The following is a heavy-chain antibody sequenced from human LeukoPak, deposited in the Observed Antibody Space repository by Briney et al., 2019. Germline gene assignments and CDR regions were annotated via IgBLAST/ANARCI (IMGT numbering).Heavy chain of an antibody. CDR3: ASIEVIAVSGNYYYYMDV. Sequence: SETLSLTSTVSDGSISSYYWSWIRQPPGKGLEWIGYIYYSGHTNYNPSLKSRVTISVDTSKNQFSLKLISVTAADTAVYYCASIEVIAVSGNYYYYMDVWGKGTTVTVSS. J-gene: IGHJ6*03. V-gene: IGHV4-59*01. D-gene: IGHD6-19*01. CDR2: IYYSGHT. CDR1: DGSISSYY.